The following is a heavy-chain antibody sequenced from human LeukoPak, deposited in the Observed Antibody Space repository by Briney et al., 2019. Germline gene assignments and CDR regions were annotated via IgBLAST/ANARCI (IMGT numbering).Heavy chain of an antibody. CDR2: IYHSGST. CDR3: ARVVGYCSGGSCHPYYFDY. J-gene: IGHJ4*02. V-gene: IGHV4-38-2*02. D-gene: IGHD2-15*01. CDR1: GGSISSGYY. Sequence: SETLSLTCTVSGGSISSGYYWGWIRQPPGKGLEWIGSIYHSGSTYYNPSLKSRVTISVDTSKNQFSLKLSSVTAADTAVHYCARVVGYCSGGSCHPYYFDYRGQGTLVTVSS.